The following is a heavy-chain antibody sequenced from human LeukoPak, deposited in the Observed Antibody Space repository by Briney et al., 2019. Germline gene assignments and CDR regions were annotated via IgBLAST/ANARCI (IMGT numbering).Heavy chain of an antibody. D-gene: IGHD2-21*01. CDR2: MFYSGST. CDR3: ASRSPPGETGSFDS. V-gene: IGHV4-31*03. CDR1: GGSISSGRHY. Sequence: SQTLSLTCTVSGGSISSGRHYWTWIRQLPGKGLEWIGYMFYSGSTYYNPSLKSRVTISADTSQNQFSLKLNSVTAADTAVYYCASRSPPGETGSFDSWGQGTLVTVSS. J-gene: IGHJ4*02.